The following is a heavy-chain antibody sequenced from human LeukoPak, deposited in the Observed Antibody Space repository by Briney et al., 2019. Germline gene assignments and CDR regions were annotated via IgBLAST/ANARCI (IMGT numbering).Heavy chain of an antibody. J-gene: IGHJ5*02. D-gene: IGHD2-15*01. CDR2: INHSGST. V-gene: IGHV4-34*01. CDR1: GGSFSGYY. Sequence: SETLSLTCAVYGGSFSGYYWSWIRQPPGKGLEWIGEINHSGSTNYNPSLKSRVTISVDTSKNQFSLKLSSVTAADTAVYYCARGGIVVVVAATYSNWFDPWGQGTLVTVSS. CDR3: ARGGIVVVVAATYSNWFDP.